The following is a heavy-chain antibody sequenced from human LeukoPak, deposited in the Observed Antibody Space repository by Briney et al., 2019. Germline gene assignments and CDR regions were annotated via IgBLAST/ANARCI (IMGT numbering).Heavy chain of an antibody. CDR2: IIPMFGTA. J-gene: IGHJ1*01. CDR1: GGSFSSYR. V-gene: IGHV1-69*13. D-gene: IGHD3-10*01. CDR3: ARDGHRGFREH. Sequence: SVKVSCKASGGSFSSYRISWVRQAPGQGLKWMGGIIPMFGTADYAQKFQGKVTITADESTTTAYMELSSLRSEDTAVYYCARDGHRGFREHWGQGTLVTVSS.